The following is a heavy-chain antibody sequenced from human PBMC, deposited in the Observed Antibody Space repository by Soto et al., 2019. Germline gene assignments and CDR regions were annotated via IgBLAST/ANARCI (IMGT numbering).Heavy chain of an antibody. D-gene: IGHD6-13*01. CDR2: VYYSGST. Sequence: PSETLSLTCTVSGASVSGGSYYWSWIRQPPGKGLEWIAYVYYSGSTKYNPSLKSRVTISLGTSKNQFSLRMTSVTAADTAVYYCARDSSSWYFDSWGQGTLVTVSS. CDR3: ARDSSSWYFDS. J-gene: IGHJ4*02. V-gene: IGHV4-61*01. CDR1: GASVSGGSYY.